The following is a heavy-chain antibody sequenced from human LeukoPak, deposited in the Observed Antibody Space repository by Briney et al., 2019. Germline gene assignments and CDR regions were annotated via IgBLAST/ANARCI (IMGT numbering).Heavy chain of an antibody. CDR1: GYTFTSYA. CDR2: INAGNGNT. D-gene: IGHD3-10*01. Sequence: ASVKVSCKASGYTFTSYAMHWVRQAPGQRLEWMGWINAGNGNTKYSQKFQGRVTITRDTSASTAYMELSSLRSEDTAVYYCARSAFTTRGLLWFGELSDRTEYYFDYWGQGTLVTVSS. CDR3: ARSAFTTRGLLWFGELSDRTEYYFDY. J-gene: IGHJ4*02. V-gene: IGHV1-3*01.